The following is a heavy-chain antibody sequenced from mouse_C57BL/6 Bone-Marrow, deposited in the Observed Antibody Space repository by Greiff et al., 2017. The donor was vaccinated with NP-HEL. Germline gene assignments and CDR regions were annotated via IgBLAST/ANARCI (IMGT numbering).Heavy chain of an antibody. D-gene: IGHD1-1*01. V-gene: IGHV1-72*01. Sequence: QVQLQQPGAELVKPGASVKLSCKASGYTFTSYWMHWVKQRPGRGLEWIGRIDPNSGGTKYNEKFKSKATLTVDKPSSTAYMQRSSLTSEDSAVYYCATEEGKFITTVVATKNYAMDYWGQGTSVTVSS. CDR3: ATEEGKFITTVVATKNYAMDY. CDR2: IDPNSGGT. CDR1: GYTFTSYW. J-gene: IGHJ4*01.